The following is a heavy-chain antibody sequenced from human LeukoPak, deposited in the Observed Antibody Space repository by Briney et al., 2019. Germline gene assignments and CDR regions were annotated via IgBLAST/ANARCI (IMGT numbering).Heavy chain of an antibody. CDR1: GYTFTGYY. CDR2: TNPNSGGT. D-gene: IGHD6-19*01. Sequence: GASVKVSCKASGYTFTGYYMHWVRQAPGQGLEWMGRTNPNSGGTNYAQKFQGRVTMTRDTSISTAYMELSRLRSDDTAVYYCARDKKPYSSGWSSYYYMDVWGKGTTVTVSS. CDR3: ARDKKPYSSGWSSYYYMDV. V-gene: IGHV1-2*06. J-gene: IGHJ6*03.